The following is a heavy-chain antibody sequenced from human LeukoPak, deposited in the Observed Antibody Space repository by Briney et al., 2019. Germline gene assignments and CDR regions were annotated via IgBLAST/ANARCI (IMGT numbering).Heavy chain of an antibody. CDR2: ISYSVSS. CDR3: ARGSYDFWSDPDAFDI. J-gene: IGHJ3*02. Sequence: PSQTLSLTCTVSGGSISSGDYYWSWIRQPPGKGLGWIGYISYSVSSNYNPSLKSRDTISVDTSKKQFPLKVSSVTAADTAVYYCARGSYDFWSDPDAFDIWGQGTMVTVSS. V-gene: IGHV4-30-4*08. D-gene: IGHD3-3*01. CDR1: GGSISSGDYY.